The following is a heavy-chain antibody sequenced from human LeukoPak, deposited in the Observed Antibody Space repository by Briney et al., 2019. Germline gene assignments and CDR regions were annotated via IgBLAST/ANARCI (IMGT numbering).Heavy chain of an antibody. V-gene: IGHV4-59*01. CDR1: GGSLSSYY. J-gene: IGHJ4*02. D-gene: IGHD1-20*01. CDR3: ARGWSDNWNDGSLYDY. Sequence: SETLFLTRTVSGGSLSSYYWSWIRQPPGEGLEGVGYIYYSGSTNYNPSLKSRVTISVDTSKNQFSLKLSSVTAADTAVYYCARGWSDNWNDGSLYDYWGQGTLVTVSS. CDR2: IYYSGST.